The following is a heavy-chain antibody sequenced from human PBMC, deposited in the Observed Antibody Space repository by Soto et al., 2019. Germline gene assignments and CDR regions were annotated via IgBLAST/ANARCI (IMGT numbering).Heavy chain of an antibody. J-gene: IGHJ4*02. Sequence: GASVKVSCKASGYTFTSYGISWVRQAPGQGLEWMGWTSAYNGNTNYAQKLQGRVTMTTDTSTSTAYMELRSLRSDDTAVYYCARTSPAYCTNGVCYGTFDYWGQGTLVTVSS. CDR2: TSAYNGNT. D-gene: IGHD2-8*01. CDR1: GYTFTSYG. CDR3: ARTSPAYCTNGVCYGTFDY. V-gene: IGHV1-18*01.